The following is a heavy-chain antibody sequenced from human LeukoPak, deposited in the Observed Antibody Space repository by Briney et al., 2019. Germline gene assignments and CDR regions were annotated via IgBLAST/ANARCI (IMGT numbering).Heavy chain of an antibody. CDR2: MNPNTGNT. V-gene: IGHV1-8*01. J-gene: IGHJ5*02. CDR3: GRAGGSFYRENWFDP. Sequence: ASVKVSCKASGYTFTSYDINWVRQATGQGLEWMGWMNPNTGNTGYAQKFQGRVAMTRNTSISTAYMELSSLRSEDTAVYYCGRAGGSFYRENWFDPWGQGTLVTVSS. CDR1: GYTFTSYD. D-gene: IGHD1-26*01.